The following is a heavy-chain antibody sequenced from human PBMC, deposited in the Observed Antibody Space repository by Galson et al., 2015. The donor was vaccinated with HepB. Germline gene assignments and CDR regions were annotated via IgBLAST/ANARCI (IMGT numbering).Heavy chain of an antibody. D-gene: IGHD3-3*01. Sequence: SVKVSCKASVYTFNNYRIMRVRQAPGHGLQYMGYISATQDATNSSWNFPGRITMSMDPYTSTAYMELRSLTSDDTAVYYCARDDGIFGTGGDGFAVWGQGTRVTVSS. CDR3: ARDDGIFGTGGDGFAV. CDR2: ISATQDAT. CDR1: VYTFNNYR. V-gene: IGHV1-18*04. J-gene: IGHJ3*01.